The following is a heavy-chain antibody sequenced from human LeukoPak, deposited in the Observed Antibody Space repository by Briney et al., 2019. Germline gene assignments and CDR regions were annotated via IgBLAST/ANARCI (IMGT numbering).Heavy chain of an antibody. D-gene: IGHD5-24*01. CDR3: ARDRMATITGENDY. V-gene: IGHV3-11*04. CDR1: GFTFSDYY. CDR2: ISSSGSTI. J-gene: IGHJ4*02. Sequence: GGSLRLSCAASGFTFSDYYMSWIRQAPGKGLEWVSYISSSGSTIYYADSVRGRFTISRDNAKNSLYLQMNSLRAEDTAVYYCARDRMATITGENDYWGQGTLVTVSS.